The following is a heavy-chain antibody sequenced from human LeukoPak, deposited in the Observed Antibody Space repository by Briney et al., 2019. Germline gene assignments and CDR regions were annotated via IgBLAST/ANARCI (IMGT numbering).Heavy chain of an antibody. V-gene: IGHV1-2*02. J-gene: IGHJ4*02. D-gene: IGHD3-10*01. CDR3: ARDLSHYYGSGSYYNAKRVTPDY. CDR2: INPNSGGR. Sequence: ASVTVSCKSSVYTFTDYYMHWVRQAPGQGREWMGWINPNSGGRNYAQKFQGRVTMTRDTSISTAYMELSRLRSDDTAVYYCARDLSHYYGSGSYYNAKRVTPDYWGQGTLVTVSS. CDR1: VYTFTDYY.